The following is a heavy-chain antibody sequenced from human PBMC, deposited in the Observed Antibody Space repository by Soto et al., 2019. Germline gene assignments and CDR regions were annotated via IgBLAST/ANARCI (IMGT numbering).Heavy chain of an antibody. J-gene: IGHJ6*02. CDR3: ARDLGVRGVPPGMDV. CDR1: GGSISSGGYY. V-gene: IGHV4-31*03. CDR2: IYYSGST. D-gene: IGHD3-10*01. Sequence: SETLSLTCTVSGGSISSGGYYWSWIRQHPGKGLEWIGYIYYSGSTYYNPSLKSRVTISVDTSKNQFSLKLSSVTAADTAVYYCARDLGVRGVPPGMDVWSQGTTVTVSS.